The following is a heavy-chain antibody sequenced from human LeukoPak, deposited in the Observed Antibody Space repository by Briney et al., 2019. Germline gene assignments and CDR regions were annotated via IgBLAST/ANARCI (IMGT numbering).Heavy chain of an antibody. CDR2: IRSKAYGGTT. J-gene: IGHJ3*02. V-gene: IGHV3-49*04. Sequence: GGSLRLSCAASGFTFSSYSMNWVRQAPGKGLEWVGFIRSKAYGGTTEYAASVKGRFTISRDDSKSIAYLQMNSLKAEDTAVYYCTASSTSCYDCAFDIWGQGTMVTVSS. CDR1: GFTFSSYS. D-gene: IGHD2-2*01. CDR3: TASSTSCYDCAFDI.